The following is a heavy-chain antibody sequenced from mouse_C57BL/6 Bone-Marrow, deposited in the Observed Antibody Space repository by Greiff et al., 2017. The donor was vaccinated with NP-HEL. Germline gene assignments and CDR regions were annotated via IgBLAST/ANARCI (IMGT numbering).Heavy chain of an antibody. CDR2: IHPNSGST. CDR1: GYTFTSYW. J-gene: IGHJ3*01. Sequence: QVQLQQPGAELVKPGASVKLSCKASGYTFTSYWMHWVKQRPGQGLEWIGMIHPNSGSTNYNEKFKSKATLTVDKSSSTAYMQLSSLTSEDSAVYYCARCLHYYYGSSPAYWGQGTLVTVSA. V-gene: IGHV1-64*01. CDR3: ARCLHYYYGSSPAY. D-gene: IGHD1-1*01.